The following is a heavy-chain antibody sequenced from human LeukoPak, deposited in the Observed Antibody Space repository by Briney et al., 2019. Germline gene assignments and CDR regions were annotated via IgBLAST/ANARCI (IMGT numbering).Heavy chain of an antibody. CDR3: VRVSSSRGKLDAFDI. V-gene: IGHV1-18*01. D-gene: IGHD6-6*01. CDR2: TNTYNGNT. CDR1: GYTLTSYG. J-gene: IGHJ3*02. Sequence: GASVKVSCKASGYTLTSYGISWVRHAPGQELVCMGWTNTYNGNTNYAQNFQGRVTMTIDTSTNTAYMALRRLRSDDTAVYYCVRVSSSRGKLDAFDIWGQGTMVTVSS.